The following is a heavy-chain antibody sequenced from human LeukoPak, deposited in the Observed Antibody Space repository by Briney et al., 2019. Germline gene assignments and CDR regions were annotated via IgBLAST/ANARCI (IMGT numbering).Heavy chain of an antibody. CDR2: IYSGGST. V-gene: IGHV3-53*01. J-gene: IGHJ4*02. CDR1: GFTVSSNY. Sequence: GGSLRLSCAASGFTVSSNYMSWVSQAPGKGLEWVSVIYSGGSTYYADSVKGRFTISRDNSKNTLYLQMNSLRAEDTAVYYRARTSDSSGYFGLFDYWGQGTLVTVSS. D-gene: IGHD3-22*01. CDR3: ARTSDSSGYFGLFDY.